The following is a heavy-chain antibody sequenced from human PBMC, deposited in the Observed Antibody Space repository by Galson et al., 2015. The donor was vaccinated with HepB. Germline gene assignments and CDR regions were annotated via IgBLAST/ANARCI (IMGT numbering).Heavy chain of an antibody. CDR2: ISGSGGST. D-gene: IGHD3-10*01. Sequence: SLRLSCAASGFTFSSYAMHWVRQAPGKGLEWVSAISGSGGSTYYADSVKGRVTISRDNSKNTLYLQMNSLRAEDTAVYYCAKVYGFGGPFYFDYWGQGTLVTVSS. J-gene: IGHJ4*02. CDR3: AKVYGFGGPFYFDY. CDR1: GFTFSSYA. V-gene: IGHV3-23*01.